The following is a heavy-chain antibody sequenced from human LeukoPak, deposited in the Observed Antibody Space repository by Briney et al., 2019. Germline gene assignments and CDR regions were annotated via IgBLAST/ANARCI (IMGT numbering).Heavy chain of an antibody. D-gene: IGHD1-7*01. CDR2: INHSGST. V-gene: IGHV4-34*01. Sequence: ASETLSLTCAVYGGSFSGYYWSWIRQPPGKGLEWIGEINHSGSTNYNPSLKSRVTISVDTSKNQFSLKLSSVTAADTAVYYCARTGTGATLPFDYWGQGTLVTVSS. CDR1: GGSFSGYY. CDR3: ARTGTGATLPFDY. J-gene: IGHJ4*02.